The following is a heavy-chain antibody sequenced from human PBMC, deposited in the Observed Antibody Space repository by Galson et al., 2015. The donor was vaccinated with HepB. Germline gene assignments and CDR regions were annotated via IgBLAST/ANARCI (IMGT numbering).Heavy chain of an antibody. D-gene: IGHD2-2*01. CDR3: ARRGVVPAAMGAFDI. CDR1: GYSFTSYW. J-gene: IGHJ3*02. CDR2: IYPGDSDT. Sequence: QSGAEVKKPGESLKISCKGSGYSFTSYWIGWVRQMPGKGLEWMGIIYPGDSDTRYSPSFQGPVTISADKSISTAYLQWSSLKASDTAMYYCARRGVVPAAMGAFDIWGQGTMVTVSS. V-gene: IGHV5-51*01.